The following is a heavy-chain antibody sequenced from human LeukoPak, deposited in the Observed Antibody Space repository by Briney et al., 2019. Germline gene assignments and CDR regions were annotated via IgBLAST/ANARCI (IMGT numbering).Heavy chain of an antibody. V-gene: IGHV4-31*03. CDR2: IYYSGST. Sequence: ASETLSLTCTVSGGSISSGGYYWSWIRQHPGKGLEWIGYIYYSGSTNYNPSLKSRVTISVDTSKNQFSLKLSSVTAADTAVYYWASTFYRRIVVVTASEYYFDYWGQGTLVTVSS. D-gene: IGHD2-21*02. CDR3: ASTFYRRIVVVTASEYYFDY. CDR1: GGSISSGGYY. J-gene: IGHJ4*02.